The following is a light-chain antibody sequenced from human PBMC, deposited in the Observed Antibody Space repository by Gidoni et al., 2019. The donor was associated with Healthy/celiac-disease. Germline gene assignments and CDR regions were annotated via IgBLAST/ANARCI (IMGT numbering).Light chain of an antibody. J-gene: IGKJ2*01. CDR2: DAS. V-gene: IGKV3-11*01. Sequence: EIVLTQSPATLSLSPGERATLSCRAGQSVSSYLAWYQQKPGQAPRLLIYDASNRATGTPARFSGSGSGTDFTLTISSLEPEDFAVYYCQQRSNWPPYTFGQGTKLEIK. CDR3: QQRSNWPPYT. CDR1: QSVSSY.